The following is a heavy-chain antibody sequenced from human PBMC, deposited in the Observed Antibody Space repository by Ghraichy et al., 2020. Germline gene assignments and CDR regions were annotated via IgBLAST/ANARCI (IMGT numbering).Heavy chain of an antibody. CDR1: GGSISSYY. CDR3: ARVGVFRYYYYYMDV. D-gene: IGHD3-3*01. J-gene: IGHJ6*03. V-gene: IGHV4-59*01. CDR2: IYYSGST. Sequence: SETLSLTCTVSGGSISSYYWSWIRQPPGKGLEWIGYIYYSGSTNYNPSLKSRVTISVDTSKNQFSLKLSSVTAADTAVYYCARVGVFRYYYYYMDVWGKGTTVTVSS.